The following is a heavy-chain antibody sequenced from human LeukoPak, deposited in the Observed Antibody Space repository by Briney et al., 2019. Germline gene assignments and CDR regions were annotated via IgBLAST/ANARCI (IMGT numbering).Heavy chain of an antibody. V-gene: IGHV4-34*01. CDR2: ISQSGNT. Sequence: KPSETLSLTCAVYGGSFSGDYWSWIRQPPGKGLEWIGDISQSGNTNYNPSLKSRVTISVDTSKNQFSLKLSSVTAADTAVYYCARGGTTVTPGLLWFDPWGQGTLVTVSS. D-gene: IGHD4-17*01. CDR3: ARGGTTVTPGLLWFDP. CDR1: GGSFSGDY. J-gene: IGHJ5*02.